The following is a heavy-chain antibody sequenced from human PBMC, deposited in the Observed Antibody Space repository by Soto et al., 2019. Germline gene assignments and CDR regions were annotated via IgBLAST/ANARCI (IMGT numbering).Heavy chain of an antibody. Sequence: ASVKVSCKASEYTFTGYYMHWVRQAPGQGLEWMGWINPNSGGTNYAQKFQGRVTMTRDTSISTAYMELSRLRSDDTAVYYCARGLSSSSVWYYYYYGMDVWGQGTTVTVSS. J-gene: IGHJ6*02. CDR1: EYTFTGYY. CDR2: INPNSGGT. V-gene: IGHV1-2*02. D-gene: IGHD6-6*01. CDR3: ARGLSSSSVWYYYYYGMDV.